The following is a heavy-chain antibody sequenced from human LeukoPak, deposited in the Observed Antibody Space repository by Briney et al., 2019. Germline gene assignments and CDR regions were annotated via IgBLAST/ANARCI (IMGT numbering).Heavy chain of an antibody. V-gene: IGHV3-23*01. J-gene: IGHJ4*02. CDR2: ISDTGNT. CDR3: AKAPVTTCRGAFCYPFDY. CDR1: GLTFNNYA. Sequence: GGSLRLSCAVSGLTFNNYAMSWVRQAPGKGLEWVSAISDTGNTYHADSVKGRFTISRDSSKNTLFLQMNRLRPEDAAVYYCAKAPVTTCRGAFCYPFDYWGLGTLVTVSS. D-gene: IGHD2-15*01.